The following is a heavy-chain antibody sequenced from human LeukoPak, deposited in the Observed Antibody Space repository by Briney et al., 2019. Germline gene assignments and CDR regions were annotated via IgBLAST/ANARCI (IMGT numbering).Heavy chain of an antibody. Sequence: GGSLRLSCAASGFTVSSNYMSWVRQAPGKGLEWVSVIYSGGSTYYADSVKGRFTISRDNSKNTLYLQMNSLRAEDTAVYYCAKGSAVTPGYFDYWGQGTLVTVSS. CDR3: AKGSAVTPGYFDY. D-gene: IGHD6-19*01. V-gene: IGHV3-66*01. CDR1: GFTVSSNY. CDR2: IYSGGST. J-gene: IGHJ4*02.